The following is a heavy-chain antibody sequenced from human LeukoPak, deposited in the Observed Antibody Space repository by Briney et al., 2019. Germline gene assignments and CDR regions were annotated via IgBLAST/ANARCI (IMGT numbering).Heavy chain of an antibody. CDR1: GFAFSGRE. Sequence: GGSLRLSCSASGFAFSGREMAWVRQAPGKGLEWVSYISSNGKTILHADSVKGRITISRDNAKKSLYLQLGGLRVEDSAFYYCVRASYAGFDLHFDQWGQGTLVTVSS. CDR3: VRASYAGFDLHFDQ. D-gene: IGHD2-8*01. CDR2: ISSNGKTI. V-gene: IGHV3-48*03. J-gene: IGHJ4*02.